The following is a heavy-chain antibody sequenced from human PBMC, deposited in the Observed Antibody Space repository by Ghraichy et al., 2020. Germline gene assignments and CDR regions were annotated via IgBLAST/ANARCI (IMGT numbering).Heavy chain of an antibody. D-gene: IGHD3-3*01. CDR2: IYYSGST. CDR1: GGSISSYY. Sequence: SETLSLTCTVSGGSISSYYWSWIRQPPGKGLEWIGYIYYSGSTNYNPSLKSRVTISVDTSKNQFSLKLSSVTAADTAVYYCARAYDFWSGYSLDYYGMDVWGQGTTVTVSS. CDR3: ARAYDFWSGYSLDYYGMDV. V-gene: IGHV4-59*01. J-gene: IGHJ6*02.